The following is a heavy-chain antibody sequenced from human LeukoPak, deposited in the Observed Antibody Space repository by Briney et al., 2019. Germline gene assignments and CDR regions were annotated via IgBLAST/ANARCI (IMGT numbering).Heavy chain of an antibody. CDR2: ISGDGSTI. V-gene: IGHV3-74*01. Sequence: GGSLRLSCVASGFTLSSHWMHWVRQVPGKGLVWVSRISGDGSTIDYADSVRARFTISRDNAKNTVYLQMNSLRAEDTAVYYCTRSVDYWGQGTLVTVSS. CDR3: TRSVDY. CDR1: GFTLSSHW. J-gene: IGHJ4*02.